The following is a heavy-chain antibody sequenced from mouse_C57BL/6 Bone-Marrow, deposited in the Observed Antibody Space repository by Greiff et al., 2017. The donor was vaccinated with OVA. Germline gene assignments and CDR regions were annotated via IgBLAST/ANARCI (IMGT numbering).Heavy chain of an antibody. CDR1: GYSITSGYY. J-gene: IGHJ2*01. V-gene: IGHV3-6*01. D-gene: IGHD2-5*01. Sequence: EVQLQQSGPGLVKPSQSLSLTCSVTGYSITSGYYWNWIRQFPGNKLEWMGYISYDGSNNYNPSLKNRISITRDTSKNQFFLKFNSVTTEDTATYYCARVAYSNYDYWGQGTTLTVSS. CDR3: ARVAYSNYDY. CDR2: ISYDGSN.